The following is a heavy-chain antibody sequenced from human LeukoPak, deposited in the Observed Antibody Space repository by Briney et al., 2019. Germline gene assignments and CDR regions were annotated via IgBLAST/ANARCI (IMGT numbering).Heavy chain of an antibody. CDR1: GYTFTSNY. J-gene: IGHJ5*02. V-gene: IGHV1-46*01. CDR2: ISPSGGST. CDR3: ARDNSVRDEAWWFNP. D-gene: IGHD5-24*01. Sequence: ASVKVSCKAFGYTFTSNYMHWVRQAPGQGPKWMGVISPSGGSTTYAQKFQGRVTLTRDMSTSTDYLELSSLRSEDTAVYYCARDNSVRDEAWWFNPWGQGILVTVSS.